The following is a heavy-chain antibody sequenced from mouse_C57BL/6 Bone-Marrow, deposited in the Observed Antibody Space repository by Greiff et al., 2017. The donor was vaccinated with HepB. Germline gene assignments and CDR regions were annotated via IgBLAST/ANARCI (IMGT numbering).Heavy chain of an antibody. J-gene: IGHJ3*01. V-gene: IGHV1-42*01. CDR3: ARKRGLLRGFAY. Sequence: VQLQQSGPELVKPGASVKISCKASGYSFTGYYMNWVKQSPEKSLEWIGEINPSTGGTTYNQKFKAKATLTVDKSSSTAYMQLKSLTSEDSAVYYCARKRGLLRGFAYWGQGTLVTVSA. D-gene: IGHD2-3*01. CDR1: GYSFTGYY. CDR2: INPSTGGT.